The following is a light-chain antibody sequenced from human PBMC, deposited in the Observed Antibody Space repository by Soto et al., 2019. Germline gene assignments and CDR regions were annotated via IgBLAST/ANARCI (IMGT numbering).Light chain of an antibody. Sequence: DIQMTQSPSSLSASVGDRVTITCRASPGIINYLAWYQQKPGKVPKLLIYAASTLQSWVPSRFSGSGSGTEFTLTISSLQPEDVATYSCQKYNSAPLTFGQGTRLEIK. CDR3: QKYNSAPLT. V-gene: IGKV1-27*01. CDR2: AAS. CDR1: PGIINY. J-gene: IGKJ5*01.